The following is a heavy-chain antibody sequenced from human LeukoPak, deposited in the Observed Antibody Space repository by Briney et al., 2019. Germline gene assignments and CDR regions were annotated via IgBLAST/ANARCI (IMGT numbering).Heavy chain of an antibody. D-gene: IGHD3-16*02. J-gene: IGHJ3*02. CDR3: ARDSAVIYDAFDI. CDR1: GGSISSYY. V-gene: IGHV4-59*01. Sequence: SETLSLTCTVSGGSISSYYWSWIRQPPGKGLEWIGYIYYSGSTNYNPSLKSRVTISVDTSKNQFSLKLSSVTAADTAVYYCARDSAVIYDAFDIWGQGTMVTVPS. CDR2: IYYSGST.